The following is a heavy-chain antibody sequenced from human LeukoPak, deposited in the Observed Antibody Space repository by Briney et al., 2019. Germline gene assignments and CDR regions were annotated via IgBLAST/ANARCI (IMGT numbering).Heavy chain of an antibody. J-gene: IGHJ6*03. V-gene: IGHV4-39*07. CDR3: AVDRYCSGGSCYFGYYYYYMDV. CDR1: GGSISSSSYY. CDR2: IYYSGST. D-gene: IGHD2-15*01. Sequence: SETLSLTCTVSGGSISSSSYYWGWIRQPPGKGLEWIGSIYYSGSTYYNPSLKSRVTISVDTSKNQFSLKLSSVTAADTAVYYCAVDRYCSGGSCYFGYYYYYMDVWGKGTTVTVSS.